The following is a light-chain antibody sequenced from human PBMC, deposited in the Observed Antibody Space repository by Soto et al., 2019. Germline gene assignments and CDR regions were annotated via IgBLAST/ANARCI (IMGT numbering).Light chain of an antibody. CDR2: AAS. CDR3: QQSGDTPPWT. J-gene: IGKJ1*01. V-gene: IGKV1-39*01. Sequence: DIQMTQSPSSLSASVGDRVIITCRASQSIRKYLIWYQHKPGKVPTLLIYAASSLQSGVPSRFSGSGSGTEVTLTITSLQPEDFATYYGQQSGDTPPWTFGQATKVEIK. CDR1: QSIRKY.